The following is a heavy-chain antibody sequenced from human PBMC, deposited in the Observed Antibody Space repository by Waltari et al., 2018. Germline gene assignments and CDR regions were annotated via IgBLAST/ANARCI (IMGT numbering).Heavy chain of an antibody. J-gene: IGHJ5*02. V-gene: IGHV4-34*01. CDR1: GGSFSGYY. D-gene: IGHD3-3*01. CDR3: ARGRLTIFGVVTPGWFDP. CDR2: INHSGST. Sequence: QVQLQQWGAGLLKPSETLSLTCAVYGGSFSGYYWSWIRQPPGKGLEWIGEINHSGSTNYNPALKSRVTISVDTSKNQFSLKLSSVTAADTAVYYCARGRLTIFGVVTPGWFDPWGQGTLVTVSS.